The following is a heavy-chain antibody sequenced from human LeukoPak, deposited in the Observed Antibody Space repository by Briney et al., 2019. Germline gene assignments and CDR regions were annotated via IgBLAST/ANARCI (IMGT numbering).Heavy chain of an antibody. CDR1: GFTFSSYA. V-gene: IGHV3-23*01. D-gene: IGHD3-22*01. J-gene: IGHJ4*02. CDR2: IGSSGGGT. CDR3: AKGRYYYDSSGYFDY. Sequence: GGSLRLSCGASGFTFSSYAMSWVRQAPGKGLEWVSSIGSSGGGTYYADSVKGRFTISRDNSKNTLYLQMNSLRAEDTAVYYCAKGRYYYDSSGYFDYWGQGTLVTASS.